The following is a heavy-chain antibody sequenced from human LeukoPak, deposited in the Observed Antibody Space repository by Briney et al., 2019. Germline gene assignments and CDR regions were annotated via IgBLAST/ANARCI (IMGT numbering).Heavy chain of an antibody. Sequence: PGGSLRLSCAASGFTFSSYAMHWVRQAPGKGLEWVAVISYDGSNKYYADSVKGRFTISRDNSKNTLYLQMNSLRAEDTAVYYCARGPDIVLMVYAKDYYYMDVWGKGTTVTVSS. J-gene: IGHJ6*03. CDR1: GFTFSSYA. D-gene: IGHD2-8*01. V-gene: IGHV3-30-3*01. CDR3: ARGPDIVLMVYAKDYYYMDV. CDR2: ISYDGSNK.